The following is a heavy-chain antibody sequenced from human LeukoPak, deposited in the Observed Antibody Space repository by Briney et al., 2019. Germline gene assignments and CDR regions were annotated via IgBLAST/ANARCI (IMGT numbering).Heavy chain of an antibody. Sequence: GGSLRLSCAASGFTFSSYSMNWVRQAPGKGLEWVSSISSSSSYIYYADSVKGRFTISRDNSKNTLYLQMNSLRAEDTAVYYCAKEYRGYDILTGYYGFDYWGQGTLVTVSS. CDR1: GFTFSSYS. D-gene: IGHD3-9*01. J-gene: IGHJ4*02. CDR3: AKEYRGYDILTGYYGFDY. V-gene: IGHV3-21*04. CDR2: ISSSSSYI.